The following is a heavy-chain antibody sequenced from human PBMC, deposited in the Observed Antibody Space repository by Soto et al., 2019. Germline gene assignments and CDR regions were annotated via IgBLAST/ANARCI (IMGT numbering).Heavy chain of an antibody. CDR2: VYSSGNT. D-gene: IGHD3-22*01. J-gene: IGHJ4*02. CDR1: GGSISFYY. Sequence: PSETLSLTCTVSGGSISFYYWSWIRQPAGKGLEWIGRVYSSGNTNYNPSLKSRLTMSVDTSNNQFSLKLRSVTAADTAMYYCARDRRGDTRPHYYDSSGYYNPFDRWGQGTLVTVSS. V-gene: IGHV4-4*07. CDR3: ARDRRGDTRPHYYDSSGYYNPFDR.